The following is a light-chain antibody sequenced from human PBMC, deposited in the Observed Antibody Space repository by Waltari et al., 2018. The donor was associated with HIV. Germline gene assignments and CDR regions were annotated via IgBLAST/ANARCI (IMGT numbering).Light chain of an antibody. CDR2: EVS. V-gene: IGLV2-14*01. CDR1: SSDIGGYNY. CDR3: SSYTSSNTLV. Sequence: QSALTQPASVSGSPGQSITISCTGTSSDIGGYNYVSWYQHHPGKAPKLMMYEVSNRPSGVSNRFSGSKSGNTASLTISGLQAEDEADYYCSSYTSSNTLVFGTGTKVTVL. J-gene: IGLJ1*01.